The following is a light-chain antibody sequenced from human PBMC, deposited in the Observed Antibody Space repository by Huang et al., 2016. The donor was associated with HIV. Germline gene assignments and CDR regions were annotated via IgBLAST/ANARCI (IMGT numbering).Light chain of an antibody. CDR2: AAS. Sequence: AIRITQSPSSRSASAGDRVTITCRACQGISSYLAWYQQKPGKAPKLLSYAASTLQSGVPSRFSGSGSGTDFTLTISCLQSEDFATYYCQQYYSYPRTFGQGTKVEIK. V-gene: IGKV1-8*01. CDR1: QGISSY. J-gene: IGKJ1*01. CDR3: QQYYSYPRT.